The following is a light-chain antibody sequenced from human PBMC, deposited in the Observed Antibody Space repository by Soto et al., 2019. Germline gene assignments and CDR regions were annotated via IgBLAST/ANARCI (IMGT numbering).Light chain of an antibody. J-gene: IGLJ3*02. V-gene: IGLV2-8*01. CDR2: EVT. CDR3: SSYAGSTPL. CDR1: SSDVGNYNY. Sequence: QSALTQPPSASGSPGQSVTISCTGTSSDVGNYNYVSWYQQHPGKAPKLMIYEVTKRPSGVPDRFSGSKSDNTASLTVSGLQAEDEDDYYCSSYAGSTPLFGGGTKLTVL.